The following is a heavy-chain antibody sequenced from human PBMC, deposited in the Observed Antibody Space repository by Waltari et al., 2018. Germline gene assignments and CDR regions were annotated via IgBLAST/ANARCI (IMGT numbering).Heavy chain of an antibody. J-gene: IGHJ3*02. V-gene: IGHV4-59*08. CDR3: ARAMVRGVIIFAFDI. CDR2: IYYSGSP. Sequence: QVQLQESGPGLVQPSETLSLTSPVSGGSITIFSVSWIRSPQGKGLEWIGYIYYSGSPNYNPSLKSRVTISVDTSKNQFARKLSSVTAADTAVYYCARAMVRGVIIFAFDIWGQGTMVTVSS. CDR1: GGSITIFS. D-gene: IGHD3-10*01.